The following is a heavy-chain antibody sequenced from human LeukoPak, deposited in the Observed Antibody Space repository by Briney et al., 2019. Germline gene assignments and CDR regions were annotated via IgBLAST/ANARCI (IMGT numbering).Heavy chain of an antibody. CDR3: ASETNGHRY. CDR1: GGSISSYY. Sequence: PSETLSLTCTVSGGSISSYYWSWIRQPPGKGLEWIGYIYYSGSTNYNPSLKSRVTISVDTSKNQFSLKLSSVTAAGTAVYYCASETNGHRYWGQGTLVTVSS. CDR2: IYYSGST. J-gene: IGHJ4*02. V-gene: IGHV4-59*08.